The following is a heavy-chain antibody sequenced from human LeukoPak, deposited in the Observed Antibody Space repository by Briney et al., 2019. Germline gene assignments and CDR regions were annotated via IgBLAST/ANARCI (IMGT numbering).Heavy chain of an antibody. V-gene: IGHV3-21*01. CDR1: GFTFSNAW. CDR2: ISSSSSYI. CDR3: ARLYDGSAYHADHFDY. D-gene: IGHD3-22*01. Sequence: GGSLRLSCAASGFTFSNAWMSWVRQAPGKGLEWVSSISSSSSYIYYADSVKGRFTISRDNAKNSLYLQMNSLRAEDTAVYYCARLYDGSAYHADHFDYWGQGTLVIVSS. J-gene: IGHJ4*02.